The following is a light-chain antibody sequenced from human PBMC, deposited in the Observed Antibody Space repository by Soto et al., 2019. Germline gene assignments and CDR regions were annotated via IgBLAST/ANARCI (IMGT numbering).Light chain of an antibody. V-gene: IGKV4-1*01. J-gene: IGKJ1*01. CDR2: WAS. Sequence: DIVMTQSPDSLAVSLGERATINCKSSQSVLYSSNNKNYLAWYQQKPGQPPQLLIYWASTRESGVPDRFSGSESGTDFTLTISNLQAEDVAVYYCQQYYTSPPWTFGQGTKVEIK. CDR3: QQYYTSPPWT. CDR1: QSVLYSSNNKNY.